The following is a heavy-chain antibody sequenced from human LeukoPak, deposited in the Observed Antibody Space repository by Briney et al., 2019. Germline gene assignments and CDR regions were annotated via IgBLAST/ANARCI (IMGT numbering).Heavy chain of an antibody. Sequence: SETLSLTCAVYGGSFSGYYWSWIRQPPGKGLEWIGEINHSGSTNYNPSLKSRVTISVDTSKNQFSLKLSSVTAADTAVYYCARRRGGGYYYSWGQGTLVTVSS. CDR3: ARRRGGGYYYS. CDR1: GGSFSGYY. CDR2: INHSGST. D-gene: IGHD3-22*01. J-gene: IGHJ4*02. V-gene: IGHV4-34*01.